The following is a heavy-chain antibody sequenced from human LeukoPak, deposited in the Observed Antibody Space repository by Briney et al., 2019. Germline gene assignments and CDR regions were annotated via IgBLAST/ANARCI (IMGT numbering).Heavy chain of an antibody. CDR3: ARDNAPYTSSSSGLGLFDY. J-gene: IGHJ4*02. CDR2: IYSGGST. V-gene: IGHV3-53*01. CDR1: GFTVSSNY. D-gene: IGHD6-6*01. Sequence: HPGGSLRLSCAAPGFTVSSNYMSWVRQAPGKGLEWVSVIYSGGSTYYADSVKGRFTISRDNSKNTLYLQMNSLRVEDTAVYYCARDNAPYTSSSSGLGLFDYWGQGTLVTVSS.